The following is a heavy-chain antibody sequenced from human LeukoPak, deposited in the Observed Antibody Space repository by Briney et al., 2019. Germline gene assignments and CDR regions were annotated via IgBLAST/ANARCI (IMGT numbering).Heavy chain of an antibody. CDR2: INPNSGGT. CDR1: GYTFTGYY. D-gene: IGHD1-26*01. Sequence: ASLKISCKASGYTFTGYYMHCVRQAPGQGLEWMGWINPNSGGTNYAQKFQGRVTMTRDTSISTAYMELSRLRSDDTAVYYCARDRGGSYPIQHWGQGTLVTVSS. J-gene: IGHJ1*01. V-gene: IGHV1-2*02. CDR3: ARDRGGSYPIQH.